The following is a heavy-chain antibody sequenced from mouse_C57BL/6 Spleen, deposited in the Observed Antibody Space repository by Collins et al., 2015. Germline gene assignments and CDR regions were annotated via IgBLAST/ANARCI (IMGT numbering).Heavy chain of an antibody. D-gene: IGHD1-3*01. CDR2: IDPSDSYT. CDR1: GYTFTSYW. J-gene: IGHJ1*03. Sequence: QVRLQQPGAELVMPGASVKLSCKASGYTFTSYWMHWVKQRPGQGLEWIGEIDPSDSYTNYNQKFKGKSTLTVDKSSSTAYMQLSSLTSEDSAVYYCARGGKGPYWYFDVWGTGTTVTVSS. CDR3: ARGGKGPYWYFDV. V-gene: IGHV1-69*01.